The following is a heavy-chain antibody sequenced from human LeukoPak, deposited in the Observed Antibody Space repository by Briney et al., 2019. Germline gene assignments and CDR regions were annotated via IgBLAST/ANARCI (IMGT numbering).Heavy chain of an antibody. V-gene: IGHV1-69*05. CDR1: GGTFSSYA. J-gene: IGHJ3*02. CDR3: ARGRTYYYDSSGYGAFDI. Sequence: ASVKVSCKASGGTFSSYAMSWVRQAPGQGLEWMGRIIPIFGTANYAQKFQGRVTITTDESTSTAYMELSSLRSEDTAVYYCARGRTYYYDSSGYGAFDIWGQGTMVTVSS. D-gene: IGHD3-22*01. CDR2: IIPIFGTA.